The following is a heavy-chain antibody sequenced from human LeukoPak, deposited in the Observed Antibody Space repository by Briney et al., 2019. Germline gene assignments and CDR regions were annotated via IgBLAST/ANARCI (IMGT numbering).Heavy chain of an antibody. V-gene: IGHV4-39*02. CDR2: VYYSGFT. D-gene: IGHD3-10*01. CDR3: ATVVTMVRGVMQNWFDP. Sequence: SETLSLTCTVSGGSIISSSNYWGWIRQPPGKGLEWIGTVYYSGFTYSNPTHRSRLTISVDTSMNQFTLNLRSVTAADTAVYYCATVVTMVRGVMQNWFDPWGQGTLVTVSS. J-gene: IGHJ5*02. CDR1: GGSIISSSNY.